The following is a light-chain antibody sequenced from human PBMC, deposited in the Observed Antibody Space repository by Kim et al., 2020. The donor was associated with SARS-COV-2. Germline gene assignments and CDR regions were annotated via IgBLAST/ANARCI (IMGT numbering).Light chain of an antibody. CDR1: QSVSSGY. V-gene: IGKV3-20*01. CDR2: DVT. Sequence: LSPGERVTLTCRASQSVSSGYLAWYRQKSSQPPRLVMYDVTVRATGIPDRFSGSGSGTDFTLTISRLEPEDFAVFYCQQYADSPVTFGGGTKLEI. CDR3: QQYADSPVT. J-gene: IGKJ4*01.